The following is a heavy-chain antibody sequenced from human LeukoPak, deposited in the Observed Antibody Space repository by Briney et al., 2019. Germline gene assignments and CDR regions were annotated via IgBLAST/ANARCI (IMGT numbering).Heavy chain of an antibody. Sequence: SVKVSCKASGGTFSSYTLIWVRQAPGHALEWMGRIIPILGISNYVQKFQGRVTITADKSTSTAYMELSSLRSEDTAVYYCARGPSYYYDSSGYQDYWGQGTLVTVSS. CDR3: ARGPSYYYDSSGYQDY. CDR1: GGTFSSYT. D-gene: IGHD3-22*01. CDR2: IIPILGIS. V-gene: IGHV1-69*02. J-gene: IGHJ4*02.